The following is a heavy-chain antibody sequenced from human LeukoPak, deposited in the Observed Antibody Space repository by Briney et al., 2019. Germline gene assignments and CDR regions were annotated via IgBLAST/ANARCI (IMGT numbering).Heavy chain of an antibody. Sequence: GGSLRLSCAASGFTFSSYAMHWVRQAPGKGLEWVAAISYDGSNKYYADSVKGRFTISRDNSKNTLYLQMNSLRAEDTAVYYCASPVKYCSSTSCYSIDGMDVWGQGTTVTVSS. J-gene: IGHJ6*02. CDR2: ISYDGSNK. CDR1: GFTFSSYA. V-gene: IGHV3-30-3*01. D-gene: IGHD2-2*02. CDR3: ASPVKYCSSTSCYSIDGMDV.